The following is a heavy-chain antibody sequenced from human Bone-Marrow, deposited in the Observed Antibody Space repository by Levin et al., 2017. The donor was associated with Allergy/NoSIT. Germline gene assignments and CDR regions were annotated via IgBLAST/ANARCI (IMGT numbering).Heavy chain of an antibody. CDR1: GASISGGDYY. CDR3: ARLLGFAGDKTRQGRYFEF. CDR2: VYYNGDA. V-gene: IGHV4-30-4*01. Sequence: SETLSLTCTVSGASISGGDYYWSWLRQPPGKGLEWIGDVYYNGDAAYNPSLKRRVTISVGTSKKQFSLELTSLTAADTAVYYCARLLGFAGDKTRQGRYFEFWGHGTLVTVSS. J-gene: IGHJ4*01. D-gene: IGHD4-17*01.